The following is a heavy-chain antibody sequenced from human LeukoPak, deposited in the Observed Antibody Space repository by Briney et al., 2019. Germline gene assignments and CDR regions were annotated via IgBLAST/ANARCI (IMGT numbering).Heavy chain of an antibody. Sequence: SETLSLTCTVSGGSISSSTYYWGWIRQPLGKGLDWIGSVYYSGTTYYNPSLKSRVTISVDTSKNRFSLKLNSVTAADSAVYYCARHGGASPLDSWGQGTLVTVSS. J-gene: IGHJ4*02. CDR1: GGSISSSTYY. D-gene: IGHD2-15*01. CDR3: ARHGGASPLDS. CDR2: VYYSGTT. V-gene: IGHV4-39*01.